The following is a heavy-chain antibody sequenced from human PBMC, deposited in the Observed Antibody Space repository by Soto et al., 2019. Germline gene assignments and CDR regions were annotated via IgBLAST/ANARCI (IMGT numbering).Heavy chain of an antibody. J-gene: IGHJ5*02. CDR1: GFTFISYG. V-gene: IGHV3-30*18. CDR2: ISYDGSNK. D-gene: IGHD1-26*01. CDR3: AKDIAPRSYVPYNWFDP. Sequence: SLRLCCASSGFTFISYGMHWVRQAPGKGLEWVAVISYDGSNKYYADSVKGRFTISRDNSKNTLYLQMNSLRAEDKAVYYCAKDIAPRSYVPYNWFDPWGQGTLDTAPQ.